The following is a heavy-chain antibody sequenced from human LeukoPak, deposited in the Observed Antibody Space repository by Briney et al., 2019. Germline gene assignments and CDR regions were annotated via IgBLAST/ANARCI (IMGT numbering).Heavy chain of an antibody. J-gene: IGHJ4*02. CDR3: ARGYLFPITFDY. V-gene: IGHV3-21*01. D-gene: IGHD3-10*01. CDR2: ISSSSSYI. CDR1: GFTVSSNY. Sequence: GGSLRLSCAASGFTVSSNYMNWVRQAPGKGLEWVSSISSSSSYIYYADSVKGRFTISRDNAKNSLYLQMNSLRAEDTAVYYCARGYLFPITFDYWGQGTLVTVSS.